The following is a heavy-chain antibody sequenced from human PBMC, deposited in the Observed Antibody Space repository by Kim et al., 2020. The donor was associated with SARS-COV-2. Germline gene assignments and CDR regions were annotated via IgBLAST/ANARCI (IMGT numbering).Heavy chain of an antibody. V-gene: IGHV3-11*01. D-gene: IGHD4-17*01. CDR2: ISSSGSTI. Sequence: GGSLRLSCAASGFTFSDYYMSWIRQAPGKGLEWVSYISSSGSTIYYADSVKGRFTISRDNAKNSLYLQMNSLRAEDTAVYYCARDWSNIPFTTVTTKFDYWGQGTLVTVSS. CDR3: ARDWSNIPFTTVTTKFDY. J-gene: IGHJ4*02. CDR1: GFTFSDYY.